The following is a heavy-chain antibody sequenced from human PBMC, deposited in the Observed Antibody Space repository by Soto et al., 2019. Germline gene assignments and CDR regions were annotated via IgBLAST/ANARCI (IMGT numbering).Heavy chain of an antibody. Sequence: GESLKISCKGSGYSFTSYWISWVRQMPGKGLEWMGRIDPSDSYTNYSPSFQGHVTISADKSISTAYLQWSSLKASDTAMYYCARLPIAARPHYYYYGMDVWGQGTTVTVSS. CDR1: GYSFTSYW. V-gene: IGHV5-10-1*01. CDR3: ARLPIAARPHYYYYGMDV. J-gene: IGHJ6*02. D-gene: IGHD6-6*01. CDR2: IDPSDSYT.